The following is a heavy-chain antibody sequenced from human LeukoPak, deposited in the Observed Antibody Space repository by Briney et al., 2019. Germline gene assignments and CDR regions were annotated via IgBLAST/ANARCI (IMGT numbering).Heavy chain of an antibody. V-gene: IGHV7-4-1*02. D-gene: IGHD3-22*01. CDR1: GYTFTSYA. Sequence: ASVKVSCKASGYTFTSYAMNWVRQAPGQGLEWMGWSNTNTGNPTYAQGFTGRFVFSLDTSVSTAYLQISSLKAEDTAVYYCARAMPQYYYDSSGYYTWGQGTLVTVSS. CDR2: SNTNTGNP. CDR3: ARAMPQYYYDSSGYYT. J-gene: IGHJ5*02.